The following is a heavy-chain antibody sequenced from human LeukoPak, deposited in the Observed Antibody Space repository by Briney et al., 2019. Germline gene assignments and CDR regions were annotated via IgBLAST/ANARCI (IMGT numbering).Heavy chain of an antibody. J-gene: IGHJ4*02. Sequence: SETLSLTCTVSGGSISSSSYYWGWIRQPPGKGLEWIGSIYYSGSTYYNPSLKSRVTISVDTSKNQFSLKLSSVTAADTAVYYCARVGAYFDYWGQGTLVTVSS. CDR3: ARVGAYFDY. CDR2: IYYSGST. CDR1: GGSISSSSYY. V-gene: IGHV4-39*07.